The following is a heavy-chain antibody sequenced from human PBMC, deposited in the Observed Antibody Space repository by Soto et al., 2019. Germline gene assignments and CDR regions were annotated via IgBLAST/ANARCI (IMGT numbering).Heavy chain of an antibody. V-gene: IGHV3-49*04. J-gene: IGHJ6*02. D-gene: IGHD6-13*01. CDR2: IRSKAYGGTT. CDR1: GFTFGDYA. Sequence: PGGSLRLSCTASGFTFGDYAMSWVRQAPGKGLEWVGFIRSKAYGGTTEYAASVKGRFTISRDDSKSIAYLQMNSLKTEDTAVYYCTREPAAAGWMDVWGQGTTVTVSS. CDR3: TREPAAAGWMDV.